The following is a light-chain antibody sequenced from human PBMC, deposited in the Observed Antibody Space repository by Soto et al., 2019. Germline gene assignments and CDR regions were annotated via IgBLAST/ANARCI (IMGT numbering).Light chain of an antibody. CDR2: AAS. CDR1: EVISQW. Sequence: DIQMTQSPSSVSAPVGDRVTITCRATEVISQWLAWYQQKPGKPPRLLIYAASTLHNGVPSRFSGSGFGTDFTLTINSLQPEDSGTYYCQHANSFHQTFGLGTRVEIK. J-gene: IGKJ1*01. CDR3: QHANSFHQT. V-gene: IGKV1-12*01.